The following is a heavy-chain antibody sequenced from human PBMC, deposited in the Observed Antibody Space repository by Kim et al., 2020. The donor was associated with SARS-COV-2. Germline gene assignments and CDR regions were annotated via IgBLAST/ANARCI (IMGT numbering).Heavy chain of an antibody. CDR3: ARDPARFSWFDP. CDR2: IKEDGSQK. CDR1: GFTFRNYW. J-gene: IGHJ5*02. Sequence: GGSLRLSCAASGFTFRNYWMSWIRQTPAKGLEWVANIKEDGSQKYYVDSVKGRFTISRDNAKDSLYLQMDSLRAEDTAVYYCARDPARFSWFDPWGQGTL. V-gene: IGHV3-7*03.